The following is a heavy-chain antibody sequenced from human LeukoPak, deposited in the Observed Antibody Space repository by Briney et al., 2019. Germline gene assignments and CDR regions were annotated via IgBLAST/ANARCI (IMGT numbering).Heavy chain of an antibody. D-gene: IGHD3-16*01. V-gene: IGHV4-61*02. J-gene: IGHJ4*02. CDR2: IYTSGST. Sequence: SETLSLTCTVSGGSISSGSYYWSWIRQPAGKGLEWIGRIYTSGSTNYNPSLKSQVTISVDTSKNQFSLKLSSVTAADTAVYYCASGGGGDYDYWGQGTLVTVSS. CDR3: ASGGGGDYDY. CDR1: GGSISSGSYY.